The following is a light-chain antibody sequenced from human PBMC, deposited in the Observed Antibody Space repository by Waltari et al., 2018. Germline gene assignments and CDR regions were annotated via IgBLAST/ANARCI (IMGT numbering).Light chain of an antibody. Sequence: QSALTQPASVSGPPGQSITISCSGTESHVGAYDFVSWYQQHPGKAPHLISYQVSNRPSGISNRFSASKSGNTASLTVSGLQAEDEADYYCSSYTTSSAPVVFGTGTRVTVL. CDR3: SSYTTSSAPVV. CDR2: QVS. J-gene: IGLJ1*01. CDR1: ESHVGAYDF. V-gene: IGLV2-14*01.